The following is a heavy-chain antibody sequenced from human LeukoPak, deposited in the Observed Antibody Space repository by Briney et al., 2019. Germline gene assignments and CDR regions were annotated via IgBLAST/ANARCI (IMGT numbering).Heavy chain of an antibody. J-gene: IGHJ4*02. D-gene: IGHD3-16*02. Sequence: PSGTLSLTCAVSGGSISGDSWWSWVRQSPGKGLEWIGEIHHSGDTDYNSSLKSRVTISLDKSKTQFSLTLNSVTAADTAVYYCARVAWIPIGGVIVTPFDYWGQGTLVTVSS. V-gene: IGHV4-4*02. CDR1: GGSISGDSW. CDR3: ARVAWIPIGGVIVTPFDY. CDR2: IHHSGDT.